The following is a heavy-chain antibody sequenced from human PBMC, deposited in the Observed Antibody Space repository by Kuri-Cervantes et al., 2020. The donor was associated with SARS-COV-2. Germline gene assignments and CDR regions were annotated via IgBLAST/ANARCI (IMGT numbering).Heavy chain of an antibody. CDR1: GGSNSSADYY. D-gene: IGHD5-18*01. Sequence: SCTVSGGSNSSADYYWSWIRQPPGKGLEWIGYIYYSGSTYYNPSLKSRITISVDTSKNQFSLKLSSVTAADTAVYYCASCPGGLPYHYYGMDVWGQGTTVTVSS. V-gene: IGHV4-30-4*01. CDR3: ASCPGGLPYHYYGMDV. CDR2: IYYSGST. J-gene: IGHJ6*02.